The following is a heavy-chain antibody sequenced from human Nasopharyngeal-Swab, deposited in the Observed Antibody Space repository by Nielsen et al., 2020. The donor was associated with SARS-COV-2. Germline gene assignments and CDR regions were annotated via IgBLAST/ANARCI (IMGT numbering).Heavy chain of an antibody. J-gene: IGHJ4*02. CDR2: ISGSGGST. V-gene: IGHV3-23*01. D-gene: IGHD3-3*01. CDR3: AKDLKPRFLEWLFLDY. CDR1: GFTFSSYA. Sequence: GGSLRLSCAASGFTFSSYAMSWVRQAPGKGLEWVSAISGSGGSTYYADSVKGRFTISRDNSKNTLYLQMNSLRAEDTAVYYCAKDLKPRFLEWLFLDYWGQGTLVTVSS.